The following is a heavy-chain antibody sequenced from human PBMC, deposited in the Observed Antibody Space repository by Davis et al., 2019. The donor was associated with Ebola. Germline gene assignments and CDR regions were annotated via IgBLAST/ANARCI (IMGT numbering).Heavy chain of an antibody. CDR1: GGSFSGYY. D-gene: IGHD3-3*01. CDR3: ARSGLESRPTDY. Sequence: MPSETLSLTCAVYGGSFSGYYWSWIRQPPGKGLEWIGEINHSGSTNYNPSLKSRVTISVDTSKNQFSLKLSSVTAADTAVYYCARSGLESRPTDYWGQGTLVTVSS. V-gene: IGHV4-34*01. CDR2: INHSGST. J-gene: IGHJ4*02.